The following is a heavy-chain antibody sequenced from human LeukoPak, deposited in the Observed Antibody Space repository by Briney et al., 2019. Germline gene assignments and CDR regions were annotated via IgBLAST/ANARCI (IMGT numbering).Heavy chain of an antibody. V-gene: IGHV3-53*01. Sequence: TGGSLRLSCAASGFTVSSNYISWVRQAPGKGLEWVSLTYGSGSTYYADSVKGRFTISRDNSKNTLYLQMNSLRAEDTAVYYCASSYYYASGSFEPWGQGTLVTVSS. D-gene: IGHD3-10*01. J-gene: IGHJ5*02. CDR2: TYGSGST. CDR1: GFTVSSNY. CDR3: ASSYYYASGSFEP.